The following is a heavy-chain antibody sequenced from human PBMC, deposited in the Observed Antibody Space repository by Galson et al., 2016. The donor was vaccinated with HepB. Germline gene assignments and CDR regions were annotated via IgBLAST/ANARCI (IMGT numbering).Heavy chain of an antibody. CDR3: AGDDDTSNKIAY. J-gene: IGHJ4*02. CDR1: GFIFSGYG. D-gene: IGHD2/OR15-2a*01. CDR2: VYYDGNNK. Sequence: SLRLSCAAFGFIFSGYGMHWVRQAPGKGLEWVAVVYYDGNNKYYADSVKGRFTISRENSKNTMYLEMNSLRAEDTAVYYCAGDDDTSNKIAYCGQGALVTVSP. V-gene: IGHV3-33*01.